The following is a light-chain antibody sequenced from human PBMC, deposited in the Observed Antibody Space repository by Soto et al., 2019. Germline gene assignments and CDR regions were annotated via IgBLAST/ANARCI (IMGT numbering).Light chain of an antibody. V-gene: IGLV2-14*03. CDR1: SSGVGASFS. Sequence: QSALTQPASVSGSPGQSITISCTATSSGVGASFSVSWYQQQPNTAPKLLIYDGTDRPSGVSRRFSGSRSGNTASLTISGLQAEDEAHYYCRSYTPSITLRFGGGTKVTVL. CDR3: RSYTPSITLR. CDR2: DGT. J-gene: IGLJ2*01.